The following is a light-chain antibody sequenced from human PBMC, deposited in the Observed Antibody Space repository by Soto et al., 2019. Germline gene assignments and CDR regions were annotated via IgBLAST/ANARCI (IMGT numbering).Light chain of an antibody. Sequence: ENLFAQSPGTLFLSPGERATLSCRASQSVSRNYLAWFQQKSGKAPRIVIYGASSRDAGIPDRLSGSGSRTDCTLTISSLEPEDFAVFYCQHYDSSPITFGQGTRLEIK. J-gene: IGKJ5*01. CDR2: GAS. CDR3: QHYDSSPIT. CDR1: QSVSRNY. V-gene: IGKV3-20*01.